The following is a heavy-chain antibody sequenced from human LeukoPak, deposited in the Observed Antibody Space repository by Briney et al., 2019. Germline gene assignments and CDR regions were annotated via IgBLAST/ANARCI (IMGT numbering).Heavy chain of an antibody. CDR1: GYTFTGYW. D-gene: IGHD3-10*01. V-gene: IGHV1-2*02. J-gene: IGHJ2*01. CDR2: INPNSGGT. Sequence: ASVKVSCKASGYTFTGYWMHWVGQAPGQGLEWMGWINPNSGGTNYAQRFQGRVTMTRDTSITTAYMELSRLRSDDTAVYYCASPWGRWFGELIWYFDLWGRGTLVTVSS. CDR3: ASPWGRWFGELIWYFDL.